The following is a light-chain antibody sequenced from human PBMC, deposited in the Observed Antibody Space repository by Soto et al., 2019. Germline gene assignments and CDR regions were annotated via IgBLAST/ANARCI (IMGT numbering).Light chain of an antibody. Sequence: QSALTQPASVSGSPGQSITISCTGTSGDVGGYNYVSWYQQLPGKAPKLMIYEVSHRPSGVSNRFSGSKSGNTASLTISGLQAEDEGDYCCSSYTSSSTPYVFGPGTKLTVL. J-gene: IGLJ1*01. V-gene: IGLV2-14*01. CDR2: EVS. CDR3: SSYTSSSTPYV. CDR1: SGDVGGYNY.